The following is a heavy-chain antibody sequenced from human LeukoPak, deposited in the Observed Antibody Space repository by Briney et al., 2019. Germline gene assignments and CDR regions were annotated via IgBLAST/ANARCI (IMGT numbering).Heavy chain of an antibody. Sequence: SQTLSLTCTVSGGSISSGDYYWSWIRQPPGKGLEWIGYIYYSGSTYYNPSLKSRVTISVDTSKNQFSLKLSSVTAADTAVYYCARDQYDSSGYTYYYYGMDVWGQGTTVTVSS. CDR3: ARDQYDSSGYTYYYYGMDV. D-gene: IGHD3-22*01. V-gene: IGHV4-30-4*01. CDR1: GGSISSGDYY. J-gene: IGHJ6*02. CDR2: IYYSGST.